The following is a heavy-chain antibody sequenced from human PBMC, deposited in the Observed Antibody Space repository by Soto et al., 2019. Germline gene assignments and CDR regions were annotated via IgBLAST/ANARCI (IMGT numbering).Heavy chain of an antibody. CDR1: GGSISSSSYY. V-gene: IGHV4-39*01. CDR2: IYYSGRT. J-gene: IGHJ5*02. CDR3: ASHLAAMVRGVISSNWFDP. D-gene: IGHD3-10*01. Sequence: QLQLQESGPGLVKPSETLSLTCTVSGGSISSSSYYWGWIRQPPGKGLEWIGSIYYSGRTYYNPSLGSRVTISVDTSKTLFSLKLSSVTAADTALYYCASHLAAMVRGVISSNWFDPWGQGTLVTVSS.